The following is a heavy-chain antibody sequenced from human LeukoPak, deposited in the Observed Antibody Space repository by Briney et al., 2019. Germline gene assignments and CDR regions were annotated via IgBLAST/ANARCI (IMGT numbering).Heavy chain of an antibody. V-gene: IGHV3-23*01. CDR2: ISGSGSST. CDR1: GFTFGSYV. CDR3: AKRGAAADDY. J-gene: IGHJ4*02. Sequence: GGSLRLSCAASGFTFGSYVMSWIRQAPGKGLEWLSAISGSGSSTYYAVSVRGRFTVSRDNSKNTLYLQMNSLRAEDTAVHYCAKRGAAADDYWGQGTLVTVSS. D-gene: IGHD6-13*01.